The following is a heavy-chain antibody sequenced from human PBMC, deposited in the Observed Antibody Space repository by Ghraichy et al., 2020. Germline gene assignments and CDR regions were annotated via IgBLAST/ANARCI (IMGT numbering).Heavy chain of an antibody. CDR1: GFTFSNYA. CDR2: ITADGSST. CDR3: AKGAYDFDY. Sequence: GGSLRLSCVVSGFTFSNYAMNWGRQAPGKGLEWVSGITADGSSTYYVDAVKGRFTISRDNSKNTLYLQMNTLRTEDTAVYYCAKGAYDFDYLGQGTLVTVSS. D-gene: IGHD2-2*01. J-gene: IGHJ4*02. V-gene: IGHV3-23*01.